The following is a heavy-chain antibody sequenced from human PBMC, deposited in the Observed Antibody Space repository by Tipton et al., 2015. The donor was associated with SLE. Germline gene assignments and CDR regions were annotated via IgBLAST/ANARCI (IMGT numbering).Heavy chain of an antibody. CDR2: IYYSGNS. Sequence: TLSLTCSVSGDSISSTNYFWGWIRQPPGKGLEWLGIIYYSGNSYFNPSLKSRVTISIDRSKNQFSLKLSSVTAADTAVYYCAVGPANWMSFDYWGQGTLVTVSS. V-gene: IGHV4-39*07. J-gene: IGHJ4*02. CDR3: AVGPANWMSFDY. D-gene: IGHD1-20*01. CDR1: GDSISSTNYF.